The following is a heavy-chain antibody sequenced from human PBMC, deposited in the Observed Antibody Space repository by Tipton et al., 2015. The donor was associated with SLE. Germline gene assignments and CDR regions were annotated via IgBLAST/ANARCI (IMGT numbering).Heavy chain of an antibody. CDR3: ARSRAYGDFYFDY. V-gene: IGHV3-66*02. Sequence: TFYADSVKGRFTISRDNSKNILYLQMNSLRPEDTAVYYCARSRAYGDFYFDYWGQGISVIVSS. CDR2: T. J-gene: IGHJ4*02. D-gene: IGHD4-17*01.